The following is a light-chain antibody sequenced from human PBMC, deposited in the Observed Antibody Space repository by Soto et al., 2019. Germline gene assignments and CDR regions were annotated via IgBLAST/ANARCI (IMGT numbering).Light chain of an antibody. CDR3: QQYNDWPPMYT. Sequence: EIVMTQSPATLSVSPGERATLSCRASKSVSTNLAWYQQKPGQAPRLLIYGASSRATGIPARFSGSGSGTECTLTIRSLQSEDFAVYDCQQYNDWPPMYTFGQGTKLEIK. J-gene: IGKJ2*01. CDR2: GAS. V-gene: IGKV3-15*01. CDR1: KSVSTN.